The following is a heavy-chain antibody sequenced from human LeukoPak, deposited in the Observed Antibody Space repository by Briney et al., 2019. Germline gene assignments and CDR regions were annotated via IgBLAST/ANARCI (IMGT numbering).Heavy chain of an antibody. Sequence: GGSLRLSCAASGFTFSSYAMRWVRQAPGKGLEWVAVISYDGSSKYYADSVKGRFTISRDNSKNTLYLQMNSLRAEDTAVYYCERGLGVTDYFDSWGQGTLVTVSS. V-gene: IGHV3-30*04. CDR3: ERGLGVTDYFDS. D-gene: IGHD2-21*02. CDR1: GFTFSSYA. J-gene: IGHJ4*02. CDR2: ISYDGSSK.